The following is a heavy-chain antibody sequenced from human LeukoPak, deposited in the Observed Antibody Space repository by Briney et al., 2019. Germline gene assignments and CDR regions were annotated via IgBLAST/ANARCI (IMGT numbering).Heavy chain of an antibody. D-gene: IGHD6-13*01. CDR3: AREHWYSSSWSPSRYFDY. Sequence: GGSLRLTCLGSGFNFRYFWMSWVRQAPGKGLEWVSVIYSGGSTYYADSVTGRFTISRDNSKNTLYLQMNSLRAEDTAVYYCAREHWYSSSWSPSRYFDYWGQGTLVTVSS. J-gene: IGHJ4*02. CDR2: IYSGGST. V-gene: IGHV3-53*01. CDR1: GFNFRYFW.